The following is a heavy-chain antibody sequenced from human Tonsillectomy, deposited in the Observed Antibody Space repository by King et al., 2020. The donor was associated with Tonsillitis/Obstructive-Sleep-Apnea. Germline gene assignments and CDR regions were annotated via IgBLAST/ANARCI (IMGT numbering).Heavy chain of an antibody. D-gene: IGHD2-8*01. CDR3: AKVPNGYYFDY. CDR1: GFTFSSYA. CDR2: IRGICGRT. J-gene: IGHJ4*02. Sequence: VQLVESGGGLVQPGGSLRLSCAASGFTFSSYAMSWVRQAPGKGLEWVSAIRGICGRTYYTDSVKGRFPISRDKSKNTLYLQMNSLRAEDTAVYYCAKVPNGYYFDYWGQGTLVTVSS. V-gene: IGHV3-23*04.